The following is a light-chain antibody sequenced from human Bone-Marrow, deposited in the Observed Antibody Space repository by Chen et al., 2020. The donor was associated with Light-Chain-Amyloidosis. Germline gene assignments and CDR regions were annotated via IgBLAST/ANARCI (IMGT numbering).Light chain of an antibody. Sequence: EVVLTHSPATLSLSPRERATLSCRASQSVSHYLAWYQQKPGPAPRLLLYDASNRATGIPARFSGSGSGTDFTLTISSLEPEDFAVYYCQQRSDWPLTFGQGTKLEIK. J-gene: IGKJ2*01. V-gene: IGKV3-11*01. CDR2: DAS. CDR3: QQRSDWPLT. CDR1: QSVSHY.